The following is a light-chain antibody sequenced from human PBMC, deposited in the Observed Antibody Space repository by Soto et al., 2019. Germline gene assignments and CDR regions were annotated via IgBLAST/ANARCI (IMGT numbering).Light chain of an antibody. Sequence: EIVLTQSPGTLSLSPGERATLSCRASRSVNSYLAWYQQKPGQAPRVLIYGTSSRATGIPDRFSGSGSGTDFTLTISRLEPEDFAVYYCQQYTTSSWTFGQGTKVDIK. CDR1: RSVNSY. J-gene: IGKJ1*01. V-gene: IGKV3-20*01. CDR3: QQYTTSSWT. CDR2: GTS.